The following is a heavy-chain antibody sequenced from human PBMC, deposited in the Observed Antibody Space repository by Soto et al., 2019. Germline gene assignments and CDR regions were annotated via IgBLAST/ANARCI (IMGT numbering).Heavy chain of an antibody. CDR2: ISAYNDNT. V-gene: IGHV1-18*04. Sequence: QVHLVQSGAEVKKPGASVKVSCKASGYTFITYGFSWVRQAPGQGLEWMGWISAYNDNTNYAQKLQGRLTMTTDTSTSTAYMELRRLRSDDTAVYYCARRAWENSDAFDIWGQGTMVTVSS. CDR1: GYTFITYG. CDR3: ARRAWENSDAFDI. D-gene: IGHD1-26*01. J-gene: IGHJ3*02.